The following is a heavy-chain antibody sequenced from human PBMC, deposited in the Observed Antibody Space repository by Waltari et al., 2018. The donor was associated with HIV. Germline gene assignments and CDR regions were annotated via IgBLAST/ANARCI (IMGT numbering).Heavy chain of an antibody. CDR1: GFTFGDYW. D-gene: IGHD3-3*01. CDR3: ARSRAMAGLLDH. V-gene: IGHV3-74*03. Sequence: EVQLGESGGGLVQPGGSVRLSCGASGFTFGDYWLHWVRQSPGKGLVWGSSIITSWNRKTYADSGKGRFTISKDDAKNTLYLQMNSLRTEDTAVYYCARSRAMAGLLDHWGQGTLVTVSA. J-gene: IGHJ4*02. CDR2: IITSWNRK.